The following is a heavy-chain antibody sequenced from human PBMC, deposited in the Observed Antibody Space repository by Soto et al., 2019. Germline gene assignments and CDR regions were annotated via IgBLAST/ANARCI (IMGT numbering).Heavy chain of an antibody. CDR2: ISYDGSNK. V-gene: IGHV3-30*18. D-gene: IGHD3-9*01. J-gene: IGHJ6*02. Sequence: GGSLRLSCAASGFTFSSYGMHWVRQAPGKGLEWVAVISYDGSNKYYADSVKGRFTISRDNSKNTLYLQMNSLRAGDTAVYYCAKDYDILSRYYYYGMDVWGQGTTVTVSS. CDR1: GFTFSSYG. CDR3: AKDYDILSRYYYYGMDV.